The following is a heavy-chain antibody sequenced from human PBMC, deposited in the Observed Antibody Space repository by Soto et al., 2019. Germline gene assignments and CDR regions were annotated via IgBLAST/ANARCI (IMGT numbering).Heavy chain of an antibody. V-gene: IGHV1-2*04. D-gene: IGHD3-9*01. J-gene: IGHJ5*02. CDR3: ARDARGYSYIFKLTTWLDP. CDR2: INPNSGGT. Sequence: ASVKVSCKASGYTFTGYYMHWVRQAPGQGLEWMGWINPNSGGTNYAQKFQGWVTMTRDTSISTAYMELSRLRSDETAVYYCARDARGYSYIFKLTTWLDPRGQGTLVTVSS. CDR1: GYTFTGYY.